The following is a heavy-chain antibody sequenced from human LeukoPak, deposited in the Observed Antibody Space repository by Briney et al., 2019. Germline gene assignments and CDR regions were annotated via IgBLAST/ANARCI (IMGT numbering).Heavy chain of an antibody. D-gene: IGHD3-3*01. Sequence: PGGSLRLSCAASGFTVSSNYMSWVRQAPGKGLEWVSSISSSSSYIYYADSVKGRFTISRDNAKNSLYLQMNSLRVEDTAVYYCASSTYYDFWSDWGQGTLVTVSS. V-gene: IGHV3-21*01. J-gene: IGHJ4*02. CDR2: ISSSSSYI. CDR1: GFTVSSNY. CDR3: ASSTYYDFWSD.